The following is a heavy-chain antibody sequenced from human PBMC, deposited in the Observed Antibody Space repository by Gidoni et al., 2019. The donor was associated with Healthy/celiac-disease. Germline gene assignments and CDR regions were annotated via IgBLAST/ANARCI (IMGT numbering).Heavy chain of an antibody. CDR2: SYWDDDK. V-gene: IGHV2-5*02. D-gene: IGHD3-22*01. CDR1: GFSLSTSGGG. J-gene: IGHJ4*02. CDR3: ARENYDSSGYYWSYCDY. Sequence: QITLKESGPTLVKPTQTLPLTCTFSGFSLSTSGGGVGWIRQPPGKALEWLALSYWDDDKRYSPSLKSRLTITKDTSKNQVVLTMTNMDPVDTATYYCARENYDSSGYYWSYCDYWGQGTLVTVSS.